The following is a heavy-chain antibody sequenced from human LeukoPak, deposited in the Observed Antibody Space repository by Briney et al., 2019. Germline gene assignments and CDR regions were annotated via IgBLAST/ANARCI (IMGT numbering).Heavy chain of an antibody. CDR2: INTNTGNP. CDR3: ARASQDDFWSGYYYYYYYMDV. V-gene: IGHV7-4-1*02. CDR1: GYTFTSYA. D-gene: IGHD3-3*01. Sequence: ASAKVSCKASGYTFTSYAMNWVRQAPGQGLVWMGWINTNTGNPTYAQGFTGRFVFSLDTSVSTAYLQISGLKAEDTAVYHCARASQDDFWSGYYYYYYYMDVWGKGTTVTVSS. J-gene: IGHJ6*03.